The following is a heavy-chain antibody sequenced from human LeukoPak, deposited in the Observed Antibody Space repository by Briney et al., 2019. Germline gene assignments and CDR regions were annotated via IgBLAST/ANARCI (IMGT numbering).Heavy chain of an antibody. CDR3: ARIDCSGGSCYSFH. CDR1: GFTFSSYS. V-gene: IGHV3-21*01. Sequence: GGSLRLSCAASGFTFSSYSMNWVRQAPGKGLEWVSSISSSSSHIYYADSVKGRFTISRDNAKNSLYLQMNSLRAEDTAVYYCARIDCSGGSCYSFHWGQGTLVTVSS. J-gene: IGHJ4*02. CDR2: ISSSSSHI. D-gene: IGHD2-15*01.